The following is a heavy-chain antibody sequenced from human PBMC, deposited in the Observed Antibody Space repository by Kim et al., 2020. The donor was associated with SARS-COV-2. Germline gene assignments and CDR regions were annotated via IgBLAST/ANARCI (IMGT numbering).Heavy chain of an antibody. Sequence: SETLSLTCTVSGGSISSSSYYWGWIRQPPGKGLEWIGSIYYSGSTYYNPSLKSRVTISVDTSKNQFSLKLSSVTAADTAVYYCARLPVEMGVRGVSEYFQHWGQGTLVTVSS. CDR1: GGSISSSSYY. V-gene: IGHV4-39*01. D-gene: IGHD3-10*01. J-gene: IGHJ1*01. CDR3: ARLPVEMGVRGVSEYFQH. CDR2: IYYSGST.